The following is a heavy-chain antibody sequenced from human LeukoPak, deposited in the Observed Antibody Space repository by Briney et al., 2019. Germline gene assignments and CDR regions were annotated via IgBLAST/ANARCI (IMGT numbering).Heavy chain of an antibody. D-gene: IGHD6-13*01. J-gene: IGHJ4*02. CDR2: ISHTGDT. V-gene: IGHV4-39*07. CDR1: GGSISSGGYY. Sequence: SETLSLTCTVSGGSISSGGYYWGWVRQPPGKELEWIGTISHTGDTFYNPSLKSRVTISTDTSKSHFSLKLTSVTAADTAVYYCARDQGSSSWFYYWGQGILVTISS. CDR3: ARDQGSSSWFYY.